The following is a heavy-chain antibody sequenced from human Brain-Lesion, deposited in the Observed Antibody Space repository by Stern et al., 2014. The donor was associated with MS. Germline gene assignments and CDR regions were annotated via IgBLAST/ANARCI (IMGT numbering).Heavy chain of an antibody. CDR3: ARETGGYTYGDTDFFDY. V-gene: IGHV4-61*02. CDR2: IYSSGGT. CDR1: GDSISSGSFY. D-gene: IGHD5-18*01. Sequence: QVQLQESGPGLVKPSQTLSLTCIVSGDSISSGSFYWNWIRQPAGKGLEWIGRIYSSGGTNYNPYLKSRVTISGDTSKNQFSLKVISMPAADTAVYYCARETGGYTYGDTDFFDYWGQGALVTVSS. J-gene: IGHJ4*02.